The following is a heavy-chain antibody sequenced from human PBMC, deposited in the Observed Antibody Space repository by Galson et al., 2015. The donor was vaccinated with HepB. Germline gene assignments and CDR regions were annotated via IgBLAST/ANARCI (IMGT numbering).Heavy chain of an antibody. D-gene: IGHD3-10*01. J-gene: IGHJ4*02. CDR3: ARDGTNYYGSGSYYLGEFDY. CDR2: INWNGGST. Sequence: SLRLSCAASGFTFDDYGMSWVRQAPGKELEWVSGINWNGGSTGYADSVKGRFTISRDNAKNSLYLQMNSLRAEDTALYYCARDGTNYYGSGSYYLGEFDYWGQGTLVTVSS. CDR1: GFTFDDYG. V-gene: IGHV3-20*04.